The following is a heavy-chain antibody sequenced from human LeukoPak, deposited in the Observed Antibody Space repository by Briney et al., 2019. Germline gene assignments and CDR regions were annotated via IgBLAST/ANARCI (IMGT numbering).Heavy chain of an antibody. V-gene: IGHV1-2*02. CDR3: ARDRGGNTYWFDP. CDR2: INPNSGGT. J-gene: IGHJ5*02. Sequence: ASVKVSCKASGYTFTGYYMHWVRQAPGQGLEWMGWINPNSGGTNYAQKFQGRVTMTRDTSISTAYMELSRLRSDDTAVYYCARDRGGNTYWFDPWGQGTLVTVSS. D-gene: IGHD4-23*01. CDR1: GYTFTGYY.